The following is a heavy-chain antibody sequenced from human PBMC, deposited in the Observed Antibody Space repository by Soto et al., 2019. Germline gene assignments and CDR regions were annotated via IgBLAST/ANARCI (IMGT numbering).Heavy chain of an antibody. J-gene: IGHJ6*02. CDR1: GFIFSEYE. V-gene: IGHV3-48*03. Sequence: PGGSLRLSCEVSGFIFSEYEFNWVRQAPGKGLEWVSYIGKNGRDIYDADSVKGRFTISRDDDKSTLYLEMNSLRAADTAVYYCAGEEVAQWSTKGYYGLDVWGPGTTVTVSS. D-gene: IGHD2-8*01. CDR3: AGEEVAQWSTKGYYGLDV. CDR2: IGKNGRDI.